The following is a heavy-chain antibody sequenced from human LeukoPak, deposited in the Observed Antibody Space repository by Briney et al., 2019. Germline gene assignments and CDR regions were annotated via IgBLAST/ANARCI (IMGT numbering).Heavy chain of an antibody. CDR2: IWYDGSNK. V-gene: IGHV3-33*01. J-gene: IGHJ4*02. Sequence: GGSLRLSCAASGFTFSSYCMRWVRQAPGKGLEWVADIWYDGSNKYYADSVKGRFTISRDNSRTTQYLQMNSPRAEDTAVYYCARETAAAGTFYLDYWGQGTLVTVSS. D-gene: IGHD6-13*01. CDR3: ARETAAAGTFYLDY. CDR1: GFTFSSYC.